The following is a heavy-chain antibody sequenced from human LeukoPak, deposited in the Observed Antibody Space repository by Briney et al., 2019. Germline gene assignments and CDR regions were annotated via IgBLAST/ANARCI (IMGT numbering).Heavy chain of an antibody. Sequence: PGRSLRLSCAASGFTFDDHAMHWVRQAPGKGLEWVSGISWNSGSIGYADSVKGRFTISRDNAKNSLYLQMNSLRAEDTALYYCAKDGGSSSWNSFDYWGQGTLVTVSS. CDR2: ISWNSGSI. J-gene: IGHJ4*02. D-gene: IGHD6-13*01. CDR1: GFTFDDHA. CDR3: AKDGGSSSWNSFDY. V-gene: IGHV3-9*01.